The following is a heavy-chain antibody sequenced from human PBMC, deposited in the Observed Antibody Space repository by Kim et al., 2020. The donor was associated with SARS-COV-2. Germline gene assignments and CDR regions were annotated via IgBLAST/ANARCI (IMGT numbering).Heavy chain of an antibody. CDR1: GGSISSSSYY. V-gene: IGHV4-39*01. CDR3: ARHVVRMLFPLDAFDI. J-gene: IGHJ3*02. CDR2: IYYSGST. Sequence: SETLSLTCTVSGGSISSSSYYWGWIRQPPGKGLEWIGSIYYSGSTYYNPSLKSRVTISVDTSKNQFSLKLSSVTAADTAVYYCARHVVRMLFPLDAFDIWGQGTMVTVSS. D-gene: IGHD2-8*01.